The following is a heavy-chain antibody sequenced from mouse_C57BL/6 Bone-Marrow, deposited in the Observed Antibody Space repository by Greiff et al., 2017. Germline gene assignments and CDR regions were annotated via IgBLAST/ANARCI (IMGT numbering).Heavy chain of an antibody. CDR2: INPYNGGS. CDR3: IRSGITTEGGLYYAMDY. V-gene: IGHV1-19*01. J-gene: IGHJ4*01. CDR1: GYTFTDYY. D-gene: IGHD2-4*01. Sequence: EVQLKESGPVLVQPGASVKMSCKASGYTFTDYYMNWVKQSHGKSLEWIGVINPYNGGSRYNHKFKVKATLTVYKSWSTAYMELNSLTYDDNAVYYCIRSGITTEGGLYYAMDYWGQGTSVTVSS.